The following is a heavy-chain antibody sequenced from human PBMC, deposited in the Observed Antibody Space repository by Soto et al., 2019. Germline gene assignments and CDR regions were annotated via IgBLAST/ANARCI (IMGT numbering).Heavy chain of an antibody. D-gene: IGHD3-3*01. CDR3: APGITIFGVVTNSNWFDP. CDR1: GGSISSSSYY. J-gene: IGHJ5*02. Sequence: SETLSLTCTLSGGSISSSSYYWGWIRQPPGKGLEWIGSIYYSGSTYYNPSLKSRVTISVNTSKNQFSLKLSSVTAADTAVYYCAPGITIFGVVTNSNWFDPWGQGTLVTVSS. V-gene: IGHV4-39*01. CDR2: IYYSGST.